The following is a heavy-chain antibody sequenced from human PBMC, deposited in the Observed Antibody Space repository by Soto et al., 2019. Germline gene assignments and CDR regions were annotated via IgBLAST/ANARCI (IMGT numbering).Heavy chain of an antibody. D-gene: IGHD3-16*02. CDR2: IKSESDGGTT. V-gene: IGHV3-15*07. Sequence: GGSLRLSCAGSGFTFNDAWMNWVRQAPGKGLEWVGRIKSESDGGTTAYAAPVKGRFTISRDDSKNTVYLQMNSLRTEDTALYYCMTDRQYRPAYWGQGTQVTGS. CDR1: GFTFNDAW. J-gene: IGHJ4*02. CDR3: MTDRQYRPAY.